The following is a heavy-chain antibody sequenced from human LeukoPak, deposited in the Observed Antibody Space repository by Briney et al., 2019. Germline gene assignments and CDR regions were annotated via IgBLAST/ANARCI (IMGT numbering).Heavy chain of an antibody. V-gene: IGHV3-23*01. D-gene: IGHD2-21*02. J-gene: IGHJ4*02. Sequence: PGGSLRLSCAASGFTFSNYAMSWVRQAPGKGLEWVSSLSGSGGSTYHADSVKGRFTISRDNSKNTLYLQMNSLRAEDTAVYYCARGPDSYCGGDCYSDYWGQGTLVTVSS. CDR2: LSGSGGST. CDR3: ARGPDSYCGGDCYSDY. CDR1: GFTFSNYA.